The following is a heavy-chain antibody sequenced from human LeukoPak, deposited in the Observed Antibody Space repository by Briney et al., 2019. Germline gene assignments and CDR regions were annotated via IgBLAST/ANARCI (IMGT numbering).Heavy chain of an antibody. CDR1: GGSISSSSYY. J-gene: IGHJ4*02. CDR3: ARHNGDYRY. D-gene: IGHD4-17*01. V-gene: IGHV4-39*01. Sequence: PSETLSLTCTVSGGSISSSSYYWGWIRQPPGKGREWIGSIYYSGSTYYNPSLKSRVTISVDTSKNQFSLKLSPVTAADTAVYYCARHNGDYRYWGQGTLVTVSS. CDR2: IYYSGST.